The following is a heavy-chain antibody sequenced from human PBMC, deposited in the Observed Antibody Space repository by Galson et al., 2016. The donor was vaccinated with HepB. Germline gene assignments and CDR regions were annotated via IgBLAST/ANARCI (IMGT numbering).Heavy chain of an antibody. J-gene: IGHJ4*02. CDR2: IYWNDEK. V-gene: IGHV2-5*01. CDR1: GFSLSTSRAG. D-gene: IGHD4-11*01. CDR3: AHRQQYLGENDYNNYGFDY. Sequence: PALVKPTQTLTPTCTFSGFSLSTSRAGVGWIRQSPGKALEWLAVIYWNDEKHYSPSLKSRLTITKDTSKNQVVLTMTNMDPVDTATYFCAHRQQYLGENDYNNYGFDYWGQGTLVTVSS.